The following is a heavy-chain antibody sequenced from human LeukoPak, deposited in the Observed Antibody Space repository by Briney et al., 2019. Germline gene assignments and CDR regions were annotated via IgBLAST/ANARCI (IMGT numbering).Heavy chain of an antibody. CDR2: ISGGGGYI. J-gene: IGHJ4*02. D-gene: IGHD6-19*01. CDR1: GFTFKKYA. Sequence: QSGGSLRLSCAASGFTFKKYAMSWVRQAPGKGLEWVSGISGGGGYIYYADSVKGRFTISRDNSKNTLNLQMNSLRAKDTAVYYCAKYHTTGWYYFDCWSQGTLVTVSS. CDR3: AKYHTTGWYYFDC. V-gene: IGHV3-23*01.